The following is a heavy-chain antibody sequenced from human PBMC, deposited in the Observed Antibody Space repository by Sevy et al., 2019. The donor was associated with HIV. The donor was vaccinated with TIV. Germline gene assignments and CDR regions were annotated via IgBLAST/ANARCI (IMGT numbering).Heavy chain of an antibody. J-gene: IGHJ3*02. V-gene: IGHV4-34*01. CDR3: ARQCGSTSCSHAFDI. Sequence: SETLSLTCAVYGGSFSGYYWSWIRQPPGKGLEWIGEINHSGSTNYNPSLKSRVTISVDTSKNQFSLKLSSVTAADTAVYYCARQCGSTSCSHAFDIWGQGTMVTVSS. CDR2: INHSGST. CDR1: GGSFSGYY. D-gene: IGHD2-2*01.